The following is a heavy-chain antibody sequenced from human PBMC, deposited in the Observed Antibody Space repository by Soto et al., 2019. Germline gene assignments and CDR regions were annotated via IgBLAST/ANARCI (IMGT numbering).Heavy chain of an antibody. D-gene: IGHD6-19*01. J-gene: IGHJ4*02. Sequence: GGFMRISCAASGFTCSGYGRSWVRQAPGKGLAWGSASSGSGGSTYYAYFVKGRFTISRDNSENTLSLQMNIMRAEDTAVYYCAKSVAGKDYFDDGGQGTLVTVSS. CDR3: AKSVAGKDYFDD. V-gene: IGHV3-23*01. CDR1: GFTCSGYG. CDR2: SSGSGGST.